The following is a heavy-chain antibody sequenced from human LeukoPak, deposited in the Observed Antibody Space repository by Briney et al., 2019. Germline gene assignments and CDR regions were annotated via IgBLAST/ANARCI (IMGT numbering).Heavy chain of an antibody. J-gene: IGHJ4*02. CDR1: GDSIVTSTYY. D-gene: IGHD6-13*01. V-gene: IGHV4-39*07. CDR2: VFKSGNT. CDR3: ARGVSRLDY. Sequence: SETLSLTCTVSGDSIVTSTYYWAWIRQSPGRGLEWIANVFKSGNTYYSPSLKSRVTISVDTSKNQFSLKLSSVTAADTAVYYCARGVSRLDYWGQGTLVTVSS.